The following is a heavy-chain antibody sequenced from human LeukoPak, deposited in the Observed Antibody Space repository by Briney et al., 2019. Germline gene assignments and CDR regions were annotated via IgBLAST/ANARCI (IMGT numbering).Heavy chain of an antibody. CDR1: GGSISSYY. V-gene: IGHV4-59*01. CDR3: ARHRGPSSGFDE. Sequence: SETLSLTCTVSGGSISSYYWSWIRQPPGKGLEWIGYIYYSGSTNYNPSLKSRFTISEDTSKNQFSLKLSSVTAADTAIYYCARHRGPSSGFDEWGQGTLVTVSS. J-gene: IGHJ4*02. CDR2: IYYSGST. D-gene: IGHD6-19*01.